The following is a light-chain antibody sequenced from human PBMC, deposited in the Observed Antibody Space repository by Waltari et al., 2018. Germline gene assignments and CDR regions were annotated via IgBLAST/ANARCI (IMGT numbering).Light chain of an antibody. CDR2: WAS. V-gene: IGKV4-1*01. J-gene: IGKJ5*01. CDR3: QQYLTTPLT. CDR1: QSVLYTSNNKNN. Sequence: DIVMTQSPDSLAVSLGERVPIDCKSSQSVLYTSNNKNNLAWYQQRPGQPPKLPIYWASTRESGVPDRFSGSGSGTDFTLTISSLQAEDVAVYFCQQYLTTPLTFGQGTRLEIK.